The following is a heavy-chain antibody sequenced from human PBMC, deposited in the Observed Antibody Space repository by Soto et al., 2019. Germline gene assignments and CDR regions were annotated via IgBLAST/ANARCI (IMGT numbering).Heavy chain of an antibody. CDR2: IFYTGRT. J-gene: IGHJ4*02. Sequence: PSETLSLTCTVSDGSISTSSYYWGWVRQSPGNGPEWIGTIFYTGRTYYNPSLESRVTLSVDTSKNQFSLHLTSVTATDTAVYYCTRHHPHHYDSSGYFDYWGQGTPVTVS. V-gene: IGHV4-39*01. CDR1: DGSISTSSYY. D-gene: IGHD3-22*01. CDR3: TRHHPHHYDSSGYFDY.